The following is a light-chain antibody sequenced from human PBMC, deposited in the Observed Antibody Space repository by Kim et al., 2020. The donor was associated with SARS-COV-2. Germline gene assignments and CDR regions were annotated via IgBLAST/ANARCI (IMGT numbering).Light chain of an antibody. CDR3: NQFDTFPLT. CDR2: NAH. CDR1: DDLLT. V-gene: IGKV1-33*01. Sequence: ASRGDSVTITRAANDDLLTMLNWCELRPGKHPRGLIHNAHNLEVGVSARCGGRGSGTQITLTISSMRPEDVATHFCNQFDTFPLTFGGGTQVDIK. J-gene: IGKJ4*01.